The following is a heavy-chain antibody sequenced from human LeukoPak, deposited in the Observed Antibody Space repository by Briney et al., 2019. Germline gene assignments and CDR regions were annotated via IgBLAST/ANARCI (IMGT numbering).Heavy chain of an antibody. CDR3: TRRTVAGAFDI. CDR1: GYTFSGSA. CDR2: IRSKANSYAT. J-gene: IGHJ3*02. D-gene: IGHD6-19*01. Sequence: GGSLRLSCAASGYTFSGSAMHWVRQASGKGLEWVGRIRSKANSYATAYAASVKGRFTISRDDSKNTAYLQMNSLKTEDTAVYYCTRRTVAGAFDIWGQGTMVTVSS. V-gene: IGHV3-73*01.